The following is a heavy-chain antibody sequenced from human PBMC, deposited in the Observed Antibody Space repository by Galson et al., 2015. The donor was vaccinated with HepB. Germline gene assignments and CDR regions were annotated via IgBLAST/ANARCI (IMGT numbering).Heavy chain of an antibody. V-gene: IGHV1-2*06. CDR1: GYTFTGYY. J-gene: IGHJ1*01. CDR2: INPNSGGT. Sequence: SVKVYCKAYGYTFTGYYMHWVRQAPGQGLEWMGRINPNSGGTNYAQKFQGRVTMTRDTSISTAYMELSRLRSDDTAVYYCASGSSSGWTFQHWGQGTLVTVSS. D-gene: IGHD6-19*01. CDR3: ASGSSSGWTFQH.